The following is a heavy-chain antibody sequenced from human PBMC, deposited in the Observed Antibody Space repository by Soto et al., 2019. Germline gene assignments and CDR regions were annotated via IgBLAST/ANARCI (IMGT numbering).Heavy chain of an antibody. CDR1: GFPFTTSG. CDR2: IGPNPVNT. D-gene: IGHD4-4*01. V-gene: IGHV3-23*01. CDR3: TTARHYSADAGPAAE. Sequence: EVQLLESGGGLVQPGGSLRLSCAASGFPFTTSGFLWVRQPPGEGLEWVSAIGPNPVNTNYRDSVKGRFTISRDNSRNTVSLQMSALRAEDTALYYCTTARHYSADAGPAAEWGQGTLITVSS. J-gene: IGHJ4*02.